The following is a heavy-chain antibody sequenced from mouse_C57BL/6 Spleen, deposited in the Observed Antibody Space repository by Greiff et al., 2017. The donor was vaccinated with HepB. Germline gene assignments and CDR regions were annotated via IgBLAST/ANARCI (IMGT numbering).Heavy chain of an antibody. J-gene: IGHJ3*01. CDR2: ILPGSGST. D-gene: IGHD3-2*02. Sequence: VKLVESGAELMKPGASVKLSCKATGYTFTGYWIEWVKQRPGHSLEWIGEILPGSGSTNYNEKFKGKATFTADTSSNTAYMQLSSLTTEDSAIYYCARGGKKDSSGSFAYWGQGTLVTVSA. V-gene: IGHV1-9*01. CDR1: GYTFTGYW. CDR3: ARGGKKDSSGSFAY.